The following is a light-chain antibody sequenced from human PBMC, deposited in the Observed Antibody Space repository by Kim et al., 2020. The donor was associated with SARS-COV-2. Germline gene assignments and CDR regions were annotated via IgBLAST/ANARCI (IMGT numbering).Light chain of an antibody. Sequence: NFMLTQPHSVSESPGKTMTISCTRSSGSIASYYVQWYQQRPGSAPTTVIYNNNQRPSGVPDRFSGSIDSSSNSASLTISGLKTEDEADYYCQSCDTTSWVYGGGTQLTVL. V-gene: IGLV6-57*04. CDR2: NNN. J-gene: IGLJ3*02. CDR3: QSCDTTSWV. CDR1: SGSIASYY.